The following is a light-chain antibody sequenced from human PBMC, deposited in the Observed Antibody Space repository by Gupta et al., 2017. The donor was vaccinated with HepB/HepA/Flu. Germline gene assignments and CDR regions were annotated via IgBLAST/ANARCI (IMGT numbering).Light chain of an antibody. CDR2: RNN. CDR3: SAWDSSLSAWV. V-gene: IGLV10-54*04. Sequence: QAGLTQPPPVSKDLRQTATLTCSGNNNNVGDQGAAWLQQHQGHPPKLLSYRNNNRPSGISERFSGSRSGKTASLTITGLQPEDETDYYCSAWDSSLSAWVFGGGTKLTVL. J-gene: IGLJ3*02. CDR1: NNNVGDQG.